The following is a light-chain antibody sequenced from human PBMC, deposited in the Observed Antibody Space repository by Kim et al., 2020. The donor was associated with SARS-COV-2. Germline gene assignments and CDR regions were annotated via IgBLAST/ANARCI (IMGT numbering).Light chain of an antibody. CDR1: QDISTY. CDR2: AAS. V-gene: IGKV1-9*01. Sequence: DIQLTQSPSFLSASVGDRVTITCRASQDISTYLAWYQQNPGKAPKLLIYAASTLESGVPSRFSGSGSGTEFTLTISSPQPEDFATYYCQHLNSYPLFGQGTKLEI. CDR3: QHLNSYPL. J-gene: IGKJ2*01.